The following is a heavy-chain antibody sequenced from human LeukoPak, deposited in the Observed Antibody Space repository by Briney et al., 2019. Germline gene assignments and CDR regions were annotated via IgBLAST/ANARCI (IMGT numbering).Heavy chain of an antibody. CDR1: GYTFTGYY. CDR2: TNPNSGGT. D-gene: IGHD3-22*01. V-gene: IGHV1-2*06. CDR3: ARSEMYYYDSSGYYVGDY. Sequence: ASVKVSCKASGYTFTGYYMHWVRQAPGQGLEWMGRTNPNSGGTNYAQKFQGRVTMTRDTSISTAYMELSRLRSDDTAVYYCARSEMYYYDSSGYYVGDYWGQGTLVTVSS. J-gene: IGHJ4*02.